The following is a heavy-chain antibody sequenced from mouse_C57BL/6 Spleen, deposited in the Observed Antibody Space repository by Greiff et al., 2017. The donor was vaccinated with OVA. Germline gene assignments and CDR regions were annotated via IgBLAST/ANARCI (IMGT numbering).Heavy chain of an antibody. D-gene: IGHD1-1*01. CDR1: GFTFSDYG. J-gene: IGHJ2*01. CDR2: ISSGSSTI. CDR3: ARAGSSLGFDY. V-gene: IGHV5-17*01. Sequence: EVNVVESGGGLVKPGGSLKLSCAASGFTFSDYGMHWVRQAPEKGLEWVAYISSGSSTIYYADTVKGRFTISRDNAKNTLFLQMTRLRSEYTAMYYCARAGSSLGFDYWGQGTTLTVSS.